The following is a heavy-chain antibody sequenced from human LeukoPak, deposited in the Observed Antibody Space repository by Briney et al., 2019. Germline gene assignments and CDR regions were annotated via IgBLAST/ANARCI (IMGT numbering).Heavy chain of an antibody. CDR2: ISDSGGNT. J-gene: IGHJ4*02. CDR1: GFTFSSYA. V-gene: IGHV3-23*01. Sequence: GGSLRLPCAASGFTFSSYAMSWVRQAPGKGLEWVSGISDSGGNTYYADSVKGRFTISRDNSKNTLFLQMNSLRVEDTAVYYCAQDSGYCSSTSCYGRFDYWGQGTLVTVSS. CDR3: AQDSGYCSSTSCYGRFDY. D-gene: IGHD2-2*01.